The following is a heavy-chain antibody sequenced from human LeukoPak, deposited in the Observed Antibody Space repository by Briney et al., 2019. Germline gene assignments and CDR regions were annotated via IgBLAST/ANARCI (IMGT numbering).Heavy chain of an antibody. Sequence: GGSLRLSCAASGFTFSSYTMNWGRQAPGKGLEWVSSISSSSSYIYYADSVKGRFTNSRDNAKNSLYLQMNSLRAEDTAVFYCASLFRDYFGSGSYYNVDYWGQGTLVTVSS. CDR2: ISSSSSYI. CDR1: GFTFSSYT. D-gene: IGHD3-10*01. CDR3: ASLFRDYFGSGSYYNVDY. V-gene: IGHV3-21*01. J-gene: IGHJ4*02.